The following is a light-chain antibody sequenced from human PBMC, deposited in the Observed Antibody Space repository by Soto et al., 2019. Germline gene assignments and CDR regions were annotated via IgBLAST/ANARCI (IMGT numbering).Light chain of an antibody. Sequence: DIVLTQSPGTLSLSPGERATLSCWASQSLSTDYLAWYQQKPGQPPRLLIYGASSRATGIPDRFSGSGSGTDFTLTISRLEPEDFAVYYCPQYGSSPSSFGQGTKLEIK. V-gene: IGKV3-20*01. J-gene: IGKJ2*03. CDR2: GAS. CDR1: QSLSTDY. CDR3: PQYGSSPSS.